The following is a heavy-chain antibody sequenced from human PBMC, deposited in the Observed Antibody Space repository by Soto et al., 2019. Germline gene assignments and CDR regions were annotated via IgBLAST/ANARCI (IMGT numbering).Heavy chain of an antibody. D-gene: IGHD1-26*01. CDR1: DASVWSDSYF. J-gene: IGHJ4*02. CDR2: ISHTGDT. V-gene: IGHV4-61*01. Sequence: PSETLSLTCTVSDASVWSDSYFWTWIRQPPGKGLEWIAYISHTGDTNYNPSLKSPVTISIDTSRNQFSLTVTSVTAADTAVYFCARIVVGVTVDLWGQGSLVTVSS. CDR3: ARIVVGVTVDL.